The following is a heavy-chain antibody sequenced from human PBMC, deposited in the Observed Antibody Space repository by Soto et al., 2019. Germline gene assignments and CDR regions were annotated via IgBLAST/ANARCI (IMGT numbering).Heavy chain of an antibody. CDR1: GYTFTNYD. J-gene: IGHJ6*02. CDR3: ARGYYSGSGRPTPGGMDV. V-gene: IGHV1-18*01. CDR2: ISTYTGNT. Sequence: QVHLVQSGAEVKKPGASVKVSCKASGYTFTNYDINWVRQAPGQGLEWMGWISTYTGNTNYAQKLQGRVTMTTDTPTSTAYMEQRRLRSDDTAVYYCARGYYSGSGRPTPGGMDVWGQGTTVTVSS. D-gene: IGHD3-10*01.